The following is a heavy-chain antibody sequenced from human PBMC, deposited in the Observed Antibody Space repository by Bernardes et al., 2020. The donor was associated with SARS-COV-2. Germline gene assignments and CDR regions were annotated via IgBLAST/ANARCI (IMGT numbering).Heavy chain of an antibody. J-gene: IGHJ6*02. Sequence: GGSLRLSCAASGFTFSSYAMSWVRQAPGKGLEWVSAISGSGGSTYYADSVKGRFTISRDNSKNTLYLQMNSLRAEDTAVYYCAKVRGYGYYYYGMDVWGQGTTVTVSS. CDR3: AKVRGYGYYYYGMDV. CDR2: ISGSGGST. D-gene: IGHD5-12*01. CDR1: GFTFSSYA. V-gene: IGHV3-23*01.